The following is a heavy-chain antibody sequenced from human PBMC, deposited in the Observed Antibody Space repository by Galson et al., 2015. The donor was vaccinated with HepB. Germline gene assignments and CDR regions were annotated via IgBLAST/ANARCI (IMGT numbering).Heavy chain of an antibody. D-gene: IGHD2-2*01. CDR1: GFTFSSYA. CDR3: AKHSHQLLFFPGAFDI. V-gene: IGHV3-23*01. CDR2: ISGSGGST. Sequence: SLRLSCAASGFTFSSYAMSWVRQAPGKGLEWVSAISGSGGSTYYADSVKGRFTISRDNSKNTLYLQMNSLRAEDTAVYYCAKHSHQLLFFPGAFDIWGQGTMVTVSS. J-gene: IGHJ3*02.